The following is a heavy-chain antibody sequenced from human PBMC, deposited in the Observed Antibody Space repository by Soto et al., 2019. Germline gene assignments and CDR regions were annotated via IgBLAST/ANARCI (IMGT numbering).Heavy chain of an antibody. CDR3: ARDQYCSGGSCYSKSRYYYYGMDV. CDR1: GGTFSSYA. J-gene: IGHJ6*02. V-gene: IGHV1-69*13. Sequence: SVKVSCKASGGTFSSYAISWVRQAPGQGLEWMGGIIPIFGTANYAQKFQGRVTITADESTSTAYIELSSLRSEDTAVYYCARDQYCSGGSCYSKSRYYYYGMDVWGQGNTVTVSS. D-gene: IGHD2-15*01. CDR2: IIPIFGTA.